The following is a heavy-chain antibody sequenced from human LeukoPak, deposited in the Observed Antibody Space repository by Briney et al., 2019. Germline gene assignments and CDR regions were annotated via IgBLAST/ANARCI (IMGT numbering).Heavy chain of an antibody. Sequence: KAGGSLRLSCAASGFTFSNAWMSWVRQAPGKGLEWVGRIKSKTDGGTTDYAAPVKGRFTISRDDSKNTLYLQMNSLKTEDTAVYYCTTPNDYGDYGNLFDYWGQGTLVTVSS. CDR3: TTPNDYGDYGNLFDY. CDR2: IKSKTDGGTT. CDR1: GFTFSNAW. D-gene: IGHD4-17*01. J-gene: IGHJ4*02. V-gene: IGHV3-15*01.